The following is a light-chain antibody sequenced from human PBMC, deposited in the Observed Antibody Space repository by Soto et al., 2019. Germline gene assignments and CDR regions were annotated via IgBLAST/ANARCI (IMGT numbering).Light chain of an antibody. CDR1: TGAVTSGYY. CDR3: LLYYGGQLGV. Sequence: QTAVTQEPSLTVSPGGTVTLTCASSTGAVTSGYYPNWFQQKPGQAPRALIYSTSNKYSWTPARFSGSLLGGKAALTLSGVQPEDEAEYYCLLYYGGQLGVFGGGTQLTVL. V-gene: IGLV7-43*01. CDR2: STS. J-gene: IGLJ2*01.